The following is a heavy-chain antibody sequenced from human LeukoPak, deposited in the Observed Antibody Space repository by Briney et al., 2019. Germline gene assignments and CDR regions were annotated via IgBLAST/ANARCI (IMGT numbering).Heavy chain of an antibody. V-gene: IGHV4-30-4*01. D-gene: IGHD6-19*01. CDR1: GGSISSGDYY. Sequence: SQTLSLTCTVSGGSISSGDYYWSWIRQPPGKGLEWIGYIYYSGSTNYNPSLKSRVTISVDTSKNQFSLKLSSVTAADTAVYYCARGQWLGRGSLWFDPWGQGTLVTVSS. CDR3: ARGQWLGRGSLWFDP. CDR2: IYYSGST. J-gene: IGHJ5*02.